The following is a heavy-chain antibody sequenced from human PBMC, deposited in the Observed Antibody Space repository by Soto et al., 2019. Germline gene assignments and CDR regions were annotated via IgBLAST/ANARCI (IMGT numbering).Heavy chain of an antibody. CDR2: IYHSGSS. CDR1: GGSVSSDFSS. J-gene: IGHJ4*02. CDR3: ARGQPGLFSFDS. D-gene: IGHD3-9*01. V-gene: IGHV4-30-2*01. Sequence: SETLSLTCGVSGGSVSSDFSSWIWIRQTSGKGLEWIGYIYHSGSSYFNPSLVSRGSISIDTSNNQFSLNLTSVTAADTAVYYCARGQPGLFSFDSWGQGILVTVSS.